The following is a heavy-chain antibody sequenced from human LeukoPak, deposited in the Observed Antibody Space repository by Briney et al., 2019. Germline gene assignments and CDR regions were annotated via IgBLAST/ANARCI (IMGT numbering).Heavy chain of an antibody. D-gene: IGHD3-9*01. J-gene: IGHJ4*02. CDR1: GGSISSYY. Sequence: PSETLSLTCTVSGGSISSYYWSWIRQPPGKGLEWIGYIYYSGSTNYNPSLKSRVTISVDTSKNQFSLKLSSVTAADTAVYYCARGNALGRYFDWLPFDYWGQGTLVTVSS. CDR2: IYYSGST. CDR3: ARGNALGRYFDWLPFDY. V-gene: IGHV4-59*01.